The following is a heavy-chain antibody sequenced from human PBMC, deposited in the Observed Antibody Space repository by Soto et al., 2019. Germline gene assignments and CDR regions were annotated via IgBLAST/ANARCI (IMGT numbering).Heavy chain of an antibody. J-gene: IGHJ6*02. Sequence: SETLSLTCSVSGGSISTVGHYWTWIRQPPGKGLEWIGSIYHTGSTYYSKSLRSRLTMSVDTSKSQFSLRLSSVTAADTAVYYCAREKYDFWSGYNYYYYGMDVWGQGTTVTVSS. D-gene: IGHD3-3*01. CDR1: GGSISTVGHY. CDR3: AREKYDFWSGYNYYYYGMDV. V-gene: IGHV4-31*03. CDR2: IYHTGST.